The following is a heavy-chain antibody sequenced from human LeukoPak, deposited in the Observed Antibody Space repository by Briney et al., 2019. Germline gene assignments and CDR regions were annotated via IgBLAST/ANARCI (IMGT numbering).Heavy chain of an antibody. J-gene: IGHJ4*02. Sequence: GGSLRLSCTASGFTFGDYAMNWFRQAPGKGLEWVGVIRSKAYGGTAEYAASVKGRFIISRDDSKSIAYLQMNSLKTEDTAVYYCSRDGAGTVPPASDYWGQGTLVTVSS. CDR2: IRSKAYGGTA. V-gene: IGHV3-49*03. D-gene: IGHD3-10*01. CDR1: GFTFGDYA. CDR3: SRDGAGTVPPASDY.